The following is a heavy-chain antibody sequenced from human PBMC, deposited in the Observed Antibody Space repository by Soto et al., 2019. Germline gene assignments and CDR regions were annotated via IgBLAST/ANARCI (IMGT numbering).Heavy chain of an antibody. Sequence: ASVKVSCKASGYTFTSYDINWVRQATGQGLEWMGWMNPNSGNSNYAQKFQGRVTMTTDTSTNTAYMELRSLTSDDTAVYYCARNCTGGSCFCIYWGQGTLVTVSS. CDR3: ARNCTGGSCFCIY. D-gene: IGHD2-15*01. CDR1: GYTFTSYD. CDR2: MNPNSGNS. V-gene: IGHV1-8*01. J-gene: IGHJ4*02.